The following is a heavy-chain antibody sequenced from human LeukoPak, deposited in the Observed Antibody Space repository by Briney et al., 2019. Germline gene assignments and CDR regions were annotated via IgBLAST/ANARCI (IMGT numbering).Heavy chain of an antibody. CDR1: GYTFTSYY. CDR3: ARDDRSGYYDD. Sequence: ASVKVSCKASGYTFTSYYMHWVRQAPGQGLEWMGWISAYNGNTNNAQKFQGRVTVTTDTSTSTAYMELRSLRSDDTAVYYCARDDRSGYYDDWGQGTLVTVSS. V-gene: IGHV1-18*04. J-gene: IGHJ4*02. D-gene: IGHD3-22*01. CDR2: ISAYNGNT.